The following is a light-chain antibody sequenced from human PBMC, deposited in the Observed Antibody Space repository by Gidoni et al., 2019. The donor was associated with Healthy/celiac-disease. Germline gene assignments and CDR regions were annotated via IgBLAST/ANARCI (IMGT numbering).Light chain of an antibody. CDR2: AAS. Sequence: DIQMTQSPSSLSASVGDRVTITCRASQSISSYLHWYQQKPGKAPKLLIYAASSLQSGVPSRCSGSGSGTDFTLTISSLQPEDFATYYCQQSYSTPRTFGQGTKVEIK. V-gene: IGKV1-39*01. CDR1: QSISSY. J-gene: IGKJ1*01. CDR3: QQSYSTPRT.